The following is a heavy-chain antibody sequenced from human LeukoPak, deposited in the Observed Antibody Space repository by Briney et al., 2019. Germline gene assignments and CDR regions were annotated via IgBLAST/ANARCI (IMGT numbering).Heavy chain of an antibody. CDR1: GFTFSGYG. CDR3: ARDMGSSSWYFRFDP. CDR2: IWYDGSNK. D-gene: IGHD6-13*01. J-gene: IGHJ5*02. Sequence: PGGSLRLSGAAPGFTFSGYGMHWVRQAPGKGLGWVEVIWYDGSNKYYVDSVKGRFTISRDNSKNTLFLQMNSLRAEDTAVYYCARDMGSSSWYFRFDPWGQGTLVTVSS. V-gene: IGHV3-33*01.